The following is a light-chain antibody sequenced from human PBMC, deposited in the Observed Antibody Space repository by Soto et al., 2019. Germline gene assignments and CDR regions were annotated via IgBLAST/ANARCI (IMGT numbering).Light chain of an antibody. CDR3: QSYDSSSVV. J-gene: IGLJ2*01. V-gene: IGLV6-57*04. CDR2: EDN. CDR1: SGSIASNY. Sequence: NFMLTQPHSVSESPGKTVTISCTRSSGSIASNYVQWYQQRPGSAPTTVIYEDNQRPSGVPDRFSGSIDSSSNSASLTTSELRTEDEAAYSGQSYDSSSVVFGEGPRSPS.